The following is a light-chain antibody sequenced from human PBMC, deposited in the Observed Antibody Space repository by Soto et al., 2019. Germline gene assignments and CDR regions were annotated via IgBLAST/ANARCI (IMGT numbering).Light chain of an antibody. V-gene: IGKV1-5*01. CDR3: QQYNSYWT. CDR1: QSLSNR. CDR2: DAS. J-gene: IGKJ1*01. Sequence: DVELTQSPATLSAYFGDRVTITCRASQSLSNRLAWYQQKPGKAPKVLIYDASSLESGVPSRFSGRGSGTEFTLTISSLQPDDFATYYCQQYNSYWTSGQGTKVAIK.